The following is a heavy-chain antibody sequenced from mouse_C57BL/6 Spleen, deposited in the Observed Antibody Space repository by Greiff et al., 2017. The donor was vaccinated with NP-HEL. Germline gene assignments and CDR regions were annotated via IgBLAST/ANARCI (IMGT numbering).Heavy chain of an antibody. J-gene: IGHJ3*01. CDR2: ISDGGSYT. CDR1: GFTFSSYA. D-gene: IGHD4-1*01. Sequence: EVQRVESGGGLVKPGGSLKLSCAASGFTFSSYAMSWVRQTPEKRLEWVATISDGGSYTYYPDNVKGRFTISRDNAKNNLYLLMSHLKSEDTAMYYCARVGTLGRDWFAYWGQGTLVTVSA. CDR3: ARVGTLGRDWFAY. V-gene: IGHV5-4*01.